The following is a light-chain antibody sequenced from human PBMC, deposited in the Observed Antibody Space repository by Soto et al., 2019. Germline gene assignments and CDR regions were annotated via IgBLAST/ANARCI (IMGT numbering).Light chain of an antibody. J-gene: IGKJ1*01. V-gene: IGKV4-1*01. CDR2: WAS. CDR1: QSVLSSSNKNNY. CDR3: QQYYTIPPWT. Sequence: DIVMTQSPDSLAVSLGERATINCKASQSVLSSSNKNNYLAWYQQKPGQPPKLLIYWASTRESGVPDRFSGSGSGTDFTLTISSQQAEDVAVYYCQQYYTIPPWTFGLGTKVEIQ.